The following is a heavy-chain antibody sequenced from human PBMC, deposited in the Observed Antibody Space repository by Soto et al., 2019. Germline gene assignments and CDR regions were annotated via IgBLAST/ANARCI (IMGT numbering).Heavy chain of an antibody. D-gene: IGHD6-25*01. CDR2: ISSYNGNT. J-gene: IGHJ1*01. CDR3: ARQRDDSGRSSAKYFQH. CDR1: GYTFSSYG. V-gene: IGHV1-18*01. Sequence: ASVKVSCKASGYTFSSYGISWVRQAPEQGLEWMGWISSYNGNTNYAQKIQGRVTMTTDTSTTTAYMELRSLRSDDTAVYYCARQRDDSGRSSAKYFQHWGQGTLVTVSS.